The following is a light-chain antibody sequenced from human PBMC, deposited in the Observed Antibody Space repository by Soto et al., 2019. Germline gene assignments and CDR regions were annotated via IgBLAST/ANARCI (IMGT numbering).Light chain of an antibody. CDR2: DAS. CDR3: QQYNNWPRT. Sequence: DIQMTQSPSTLSASVGDRVTITCRASQSISSWLAWYQQKPGKAPKLLIYDASSLESGVPSRFSGSGSGTEFTLTISSLQSEDFAVYYCQQYNNWPRTFGQGTKVDIK. J-gene: IGKJ1*01. CDR1: QSISSW. V-gene: IGKV1-5*01.